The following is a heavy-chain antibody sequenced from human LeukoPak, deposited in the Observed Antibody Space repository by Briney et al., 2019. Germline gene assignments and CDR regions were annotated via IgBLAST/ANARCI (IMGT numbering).Heavy chain of an antibody. CDR3: AREGYYGSGSPPSLYFDY. CDR2: TSSDLNVK. D-gene: IGHD3-10*01. V-gene: IGHV3-30*03. Sequence: GGSLRLSCAASGFNFNNYCMNWVRQAPGKGLEWVAVTSSDLNVKLYADSVKGRFTISRDNSRSTLYLQMNSLRPEDTAIYYCAREGYYGSGSPPSLYFDYWGQGTLVTVSS. CDR1: GFNFNNYC. J-gene: IGHJ4*02.